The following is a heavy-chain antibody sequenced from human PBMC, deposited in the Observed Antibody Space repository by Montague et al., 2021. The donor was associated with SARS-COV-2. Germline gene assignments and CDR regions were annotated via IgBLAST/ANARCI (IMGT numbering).Heavy chain of an antibody. CDR1: GYRFTSYW. CDR2: IYPGDSDT. D-gene: IGHD5-24*01. CDR3: ARLDGYHLRGFDY. J-gene: IGHJ4*02. Sequence: QSVAEVKTPGESLKISCEGSGYRFTSYWIGWVRQMPGRGLEWMGIIYPGDSDTRYGPSFQGQVTISVDKSISTAYLQWSSLKASDTAMYYCARLDGYHLRGFDYWGQGTLVSVSS. V-gene: IGHV5-51*01.